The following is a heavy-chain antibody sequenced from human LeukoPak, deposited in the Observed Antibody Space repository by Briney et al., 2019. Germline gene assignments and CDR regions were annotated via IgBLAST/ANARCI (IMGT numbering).Heavy chain of an antibody. CDR2: INHSGST. V-gene: IGHV4-39*07. Sequence: PSETLSLTCIVSGGSISSSDYYWSWIRQPPGKGLEWIGEINHSGSTNYNPSLKSRVTISVDTSKNQFSLKLSSVTAADTAVYYCARGKWDLESGEAFDIWGQGTMVTVSS. D-gene: IGHD1-26*01. J-gene: IGHJ3*02. CDR1: GGSISSSDYY. CDR3: ARGKWDLESGEAFDI.